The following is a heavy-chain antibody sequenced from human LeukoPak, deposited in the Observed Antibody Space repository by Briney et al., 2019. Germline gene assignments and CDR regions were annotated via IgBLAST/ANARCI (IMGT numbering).Heavy chain of an antibody. Sequence: GGSLRLSCAASGFTFSSYAMHWVRQAPGKGLEWVAVISYDGSNKYYADSVKGRFTISRDNSKNTLYLQMNSLRAEDTAVYYCARGPDYGDYVYWGQGTLVAVSS. V-gene: IGHV3-30*04. CDR1: GFTFSSYA. CDR2: ISYDGSNK. CDR3: ARGPDYGDYVY. J-gene: IGHJ4*02. D-gene: IGHD4-17*01.